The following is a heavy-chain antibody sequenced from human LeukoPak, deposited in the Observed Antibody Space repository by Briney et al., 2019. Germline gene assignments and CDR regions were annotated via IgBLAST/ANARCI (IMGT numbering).Heavy chain of an antibody. J-gene: IGHJ5*02. CDR1: GGSIISGDYY. V-gene: IGHV4-30-4*08. CDR2: IYYSGRT. Sequence: SETLSLTCIVSGGSIISGDYYRSWIRQPPGKGLQWIGYIYYSGRTYYNPSLKSRVTISVDTSNNRFSLRLNSVTAADTAMYYCARAFGVAINGGWFDPWGQGTLVTVSS. CDR3: ARAFGVAINGGWFDP. D-gene: IGHD3-3*01.